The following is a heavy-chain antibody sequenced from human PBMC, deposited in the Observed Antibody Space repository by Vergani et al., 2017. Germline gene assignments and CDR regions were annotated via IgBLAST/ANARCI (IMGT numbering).Heavy chain of an antibody. D-gene: IGHD1-14*01. CDR2: SYYSGST. J-gene: IGHJ6*02. CDR1: GGSLSSHY. V-gene: IGHV4-59*11. CDR3: ARLRGTNDYYYGMDV. Sequence: QVQLQESGPGLVKPSETLSLTCTVSGGSLSSHYWSWIRQPPGKGLEWIGYSYYSGSTNYNPSLKSRVTIAVDTSKNQFSLKLSSVTAADTAVYYCARLRGTNDYYYGMDVWGQGTTVTVSS.